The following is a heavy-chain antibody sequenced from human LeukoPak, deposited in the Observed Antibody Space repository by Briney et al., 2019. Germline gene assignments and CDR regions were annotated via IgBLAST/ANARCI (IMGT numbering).Heavy chain of an antibody. CDR2: INAYNGNA. J-gene: IGHJ4*02. Sequence: ASVKVSCKASGYTFTSYGFSWVRQAPGQGLEWMGWINAYNGNANYAQKLLGRVSMTTDTSTSTAYMELRSLRSDDTAVYYCARAQWYNDYWGQGTLVTVSS. D-gene: IGHD1-1*01. V-gene: IGHV1-18*01. CDR3: ARAQWYNDY. CDR1: GYTFTSYG.